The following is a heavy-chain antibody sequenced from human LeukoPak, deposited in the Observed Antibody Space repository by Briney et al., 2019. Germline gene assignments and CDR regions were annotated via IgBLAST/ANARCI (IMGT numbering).Heavy chain of an antibody. D-gene: IGHD1-26*01. J-gene: IGHJ5*02. V-gene: IGHV1-2*02. CDR2: INPNNGDT. CDR3: ARELASSGSYST. CDR1: GYTFTDNI. Sequence: ASVKVSCKASGYTFTDNIIHWLRQAPGQGLEWLGWINPNNGDTSYAQNFQGRVTMTRDTSITTAYMELSGLRSDDTAVYYCARELASSGSYSTWGQGTLVTVSS.